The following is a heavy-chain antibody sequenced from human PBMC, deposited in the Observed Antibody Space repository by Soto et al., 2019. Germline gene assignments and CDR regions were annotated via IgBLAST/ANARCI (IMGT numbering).Heavy chain of an antibody. Sequence: QVQLQESGPGLVKLSGTLSLTCAVSGDSVSSPYYWCWVRQPPGKGLEGIGEVFHTGTTSYNPSLRSRVTISMDKSNNQFSLDLSSVPAADTAVYYCARSAGWYAVHSWGPGTLVIVSS. D-gene: IGHD6-19*01. V-gene: IGHV4-4*02. CDR2: VFHTGTT. CDR3: ARSAGWYAVHS. CDR1: GDSVSSPYY. J-gene: IGHJ4*02.